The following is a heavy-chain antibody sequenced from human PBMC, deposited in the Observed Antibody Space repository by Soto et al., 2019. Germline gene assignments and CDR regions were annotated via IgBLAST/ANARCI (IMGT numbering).Heavy chain of an antibody. CDR1: GFIVSSYQ. CDR2: IYDFGSTLYT. CDR3: ARDRGIVVLSAAPYYSGMDV. D-gene: IGHD2-2*01. V-gene: IGHV3-53*02. Sequence: EVQLVETGGGLIQPGGSLRLSCAASGFIVSSYQMMWVRQAPGKGLEWVSVIYDFGSTLYTYYADSVKGRFTISRDNSKNTLYLQMNSLRAEDTALYYCARDRGIVVLSAAPYYSGMDVWGQGTTVTVSS. J-gene: IGHJ6*02.